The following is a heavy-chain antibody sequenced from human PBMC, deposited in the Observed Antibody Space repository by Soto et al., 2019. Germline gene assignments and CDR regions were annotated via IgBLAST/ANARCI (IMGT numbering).Heavy chain of an antibody. CDR2: ISGSGGST. CDR3: AKSKWELFQYNWFYP. CDR1: GFTFSSYA. D-gene: IGHD1-26*01. J-gene: IGHJ5*02. V-gene: IGHV3-23*01. Sequence: GGSLRLSCAASGFTFSSYAMSWVRQAPGKGLEWVSAISGSGGSTYYADSVKGRFTISRDNSKNTLYLQMNSLRAEDTAVYYCAKSKWELFQYNWFYPWCHVSLFTDSS.